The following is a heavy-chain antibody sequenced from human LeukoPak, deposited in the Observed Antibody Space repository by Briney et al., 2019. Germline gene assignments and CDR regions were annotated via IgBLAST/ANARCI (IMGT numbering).Heavy chain of an antibody. Sequence: GGSLRLSCAASGFTFSSYAMHWVRQAPGKGLEWVALVSYDGSNKYYVDSVKGRFTISRDNSKNTLYLQMNSLRAEDTAVYYCAKAVEREWELPYYFDYWGQGTLVTVSS. CDR3: AKAVEREWELPYYFDY. D-gene: IGHD1-26*01. J-gene: IGHJ4*02. CDR1: GFTFSSYA. V-gene: IGHV3-30*18. CDR2: VSYDGSNK.